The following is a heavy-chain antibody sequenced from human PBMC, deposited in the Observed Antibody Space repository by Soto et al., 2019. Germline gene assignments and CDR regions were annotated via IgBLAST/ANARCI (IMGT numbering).Heavy chain of an antibody. CDR3: ARTVIGGHGSGMPLPDY. CDR2: IYYSGST. V-gene: IGHV4-31*03. CDR1: GGSISSGGYY. J-gene: IGHJ4*02. Sequence: QVQLQESGPGLVKPSQTLSLTCTVSGGSISSGGYYWSWIRQHPGKGLEWIGYIYYSGSTYYNPSRKSRVTISVDTSKNQFSLKLSSVTAADTAVYSCARTVIGGHGSGMPLPDYWGQGTLVTVSS. D-gene: IGHD3-10*01.